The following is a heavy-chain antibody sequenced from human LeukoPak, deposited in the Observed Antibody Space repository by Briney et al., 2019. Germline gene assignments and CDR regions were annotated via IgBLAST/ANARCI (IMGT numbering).Heavy chain of an antibody. D-gene: IGHD3-22*01. J-gene: IGHJ4*02. CDR3: ARDSGHYDSSGFPLYYFDY. Sequence: GASVTVSCKASGGTFSSYAISWVRQAPGQGLEWMGGIIPIFGTANYAQKFQGRVTITADESTSTAYMELSSLRSEDTAVYYCARDSGHYDSSGFPLYYFDYWGQGTLVTVSS. CDR1: GGTFSSYA. V-gene: IGHV1-69*13. CDR2: IIPIFGTA.